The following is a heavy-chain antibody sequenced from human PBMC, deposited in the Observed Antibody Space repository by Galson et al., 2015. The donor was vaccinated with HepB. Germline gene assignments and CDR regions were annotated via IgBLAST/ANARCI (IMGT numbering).Heavy chain of an antibody. CDR1: GFTLSSYE. D-gene: IGHD3-3*01. V-gene: IGHV3-48*03. Sequence: SLRLSCAASGFTLSSYELNWVRQAPGKGLEWVSYISSSGSTIYYADSVKGRFTISRDNAKNSLYLQMNSLRAEDTAVYYCARDLKEPQSKYDFWSGYYTVYYFYGMDVWGQGTTVTVSS. CDR2: ISSSGSTI. J-gene: IGHJ6*02. CDR3: ARDLKEPQSKYDFWSGYYTVYYFYGMDV.